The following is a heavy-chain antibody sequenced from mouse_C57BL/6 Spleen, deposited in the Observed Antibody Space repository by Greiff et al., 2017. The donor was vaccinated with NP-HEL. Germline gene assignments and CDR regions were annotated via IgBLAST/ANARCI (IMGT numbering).Heavy chain of an antibody. J-gene: IGHJ4*01. CDR3: ARGKPSLAMDY. D-gene: IGHD6-1*01. V-gene: IGHV5-16*01. Sequence: EVNLVEAEGGLVQPGSSMKLSCTASGFTFSDYYMAWVRQVPEKGLEWVANMNYDGSSTYYLDSLKSRFIISRDNAKNILYLQMSSLKSEDTATYYCARGKPSLAMDYWGQGTSVTVSS. CDR2: MNYDGSST. CDR1: GFTFSDYY.